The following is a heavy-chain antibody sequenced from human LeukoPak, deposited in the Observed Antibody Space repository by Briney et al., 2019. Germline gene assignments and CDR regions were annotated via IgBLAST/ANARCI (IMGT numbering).Heavy chain of an antibody. CDR3: ARDSPPGGFWSGYYISNWSDP. D-gene: IGHD3-3*01. CDR2: INNNTGNP. Sequence: ASVKVSCKASGYTFTSYAMNWVRQAPGQGLEWMGWINNNTGNPTYAQGFTGRFVFSLDTSVSTAYLQISSLKAEDTAVYYCARDSPPGGFWSGYYISNWSDPWGQGTLVTVSS. V-gene: IGHV7-4-1*02. CDR1: GYTFTSYA. J-gene: IGHJ5*02.